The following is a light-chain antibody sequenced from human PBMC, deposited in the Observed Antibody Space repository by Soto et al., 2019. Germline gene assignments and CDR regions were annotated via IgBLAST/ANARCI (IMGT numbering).Light chain of an antibody. CDR2: DAN. J-gene: IGKJ3*01. CDR1: QSVGNF. V-gene: IGKV3-11*01. CDR3: QQRSNWPFIFT. Sequence: ETVLTQSPGTLSLSPGERATLSCRASQSVGNFLAWYQQKPGQAPRLLIYDANQRATGIPARFSGSGSGTDFTLTISSLEPEDFAVYYCQQRSNWPFIFTFGPGTKVDFK.